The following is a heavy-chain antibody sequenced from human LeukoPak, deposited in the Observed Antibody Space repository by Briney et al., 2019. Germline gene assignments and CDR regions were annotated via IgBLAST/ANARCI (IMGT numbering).Heavy chain of an antibody. J-gene: IGHJ5*02. CDR2: IYVDGRTT. CDR3: IRDFRSADL. Sequence: GGSLRLSCVPSRFTFSNYWMHWVRQPPGKGLVWVSRIYVDGRTTNYADSVKGRFTISRDNAKNTVYLEMNSLSIEDTATYYCIRDFRSADLWGQGTLVTVTS. CDR1: RFTFSNYW. V-gene: IGHV3-74*01.